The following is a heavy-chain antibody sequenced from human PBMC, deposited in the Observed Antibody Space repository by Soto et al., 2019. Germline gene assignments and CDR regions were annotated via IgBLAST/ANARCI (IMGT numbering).Heavy chain of an antibody. Sequence: PGGSLRLSCAASGFTFSSYAMSWVRQAPGKGLEWVSAISGSGGSTYYADSVKGRFTISRDNSKNTLYLQMNSLRAEDTAVYYCAKLDFYDFWSGYRGNFDYWGQGTLVTVSS. J-gene: IGHJ4*02. D-gene: IGHD3-3*01. CDR3: AKLDFYDFWSGYRGNFDY. CDR1: GFTFSSYA. V-gene: IGHV3-23*01. CDR2: ISGSGGST.